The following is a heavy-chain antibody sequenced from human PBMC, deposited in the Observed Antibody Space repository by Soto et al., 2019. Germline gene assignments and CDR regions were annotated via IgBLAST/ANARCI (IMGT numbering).Heavy chain of an antibody. CDR2: IYYSGST. CDR1: GGSISSSSYY. J-gene: IGHJ3*02. D-gene: IGHD4-17*01. Sequence: SDNLSLTCTVSGGSISSSSYYWGWIRQPPGKGLEWIGSIYYSGSTYYNPSLKSRVTISVDTSKNQFSLKLSSVTAADTAVYYCARLIGDYHDAFDIWGQGTMVT. V-gene: IGHV4-39*01. CDR3: ARLIGDYHDAFDI.